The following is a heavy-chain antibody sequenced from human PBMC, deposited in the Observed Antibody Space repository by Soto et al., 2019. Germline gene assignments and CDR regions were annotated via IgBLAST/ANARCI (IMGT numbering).Heavy chain of an antibody. CDR1: GFTFSSYW. CDR3: ARENMYDFWSGHNWFDP. J-gene: IGHJ5*02. CDR2: INSDGSST. Sequence: GFPRLSCAASGFTFSSYWMHWVLQAPWKGLVWVSRINSDGSSTSYADSVKGRFTISRDNAKNTLYLQMNSLRAEDTAVYYCARENMYDFWSGHNWFDPWGQGTLVTVSS. D-gene: IGHD3-3*01. V-gene: IGHV3-74*01.